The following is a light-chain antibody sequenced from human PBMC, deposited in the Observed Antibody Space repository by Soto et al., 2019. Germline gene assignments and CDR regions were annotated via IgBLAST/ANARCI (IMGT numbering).Light chain of an antibody. CDR2: NNN. J-gene: IGLJ1*01. CDR1: SSNIGSNN. CDR3: AAWDDSLNGYV. V-gene: IGLV1-44*01. Sequence: QPVLTQSPSASGTPGQRVTISCSGSSSNIGSNNVNWYQQLPGTAPKLLIYNNNQRPSGVPDRFSGSKSGTSASLSISGLQSEDEADYYCAAWDDSLNGYVFGTGTKLTVL.